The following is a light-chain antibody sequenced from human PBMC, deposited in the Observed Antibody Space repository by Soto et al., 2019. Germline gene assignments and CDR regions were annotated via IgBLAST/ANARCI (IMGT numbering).Light chain of an antibody. CDR2: AAS. CDR1: QGISSY. V-gene: IGKV1-9*01. J-gene: IGKJ4*01. CDR3: QQLNSYLLT. Sequence: DIQLTQSPSFLSASVGDRVTITCRASQGISSYLAWYQQKPGKAPKLLIYAASTLQSGVPSRFSGSGSGTEFTLAISSLQTEDFATYYCQQLNSYLLTFGGGTKVDI.